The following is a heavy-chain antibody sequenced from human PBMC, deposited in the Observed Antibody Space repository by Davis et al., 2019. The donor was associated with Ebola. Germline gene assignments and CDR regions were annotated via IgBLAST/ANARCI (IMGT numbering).Heavy chain of an antibody. CDR1: GFTFSSYA. V-gene: IGHV3-48*04. Sequence: PGGSLRLSCSASGFTFSSYAMHWVRQAPGKGLEWVSYISTSPSTIYYTESVKGRFTISRDNSKNTLYLQMNSLRPEDTAVYYCARDSDDYSFDYWGQGTLVTVSS. CDR2: ISTSPSTI. D-gene: IGHD4-11*01. CDR3: ARDSDDYSFDY. J-gene: IGHJ4*02.